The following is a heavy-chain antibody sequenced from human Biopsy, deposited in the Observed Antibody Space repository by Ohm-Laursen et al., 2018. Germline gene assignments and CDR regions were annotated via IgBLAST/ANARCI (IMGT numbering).Heavy chain of an antibody. CDR1: GGSINSYY. V-gene: IGHV4-4*07. Sequence: SQTLSLTCIVSGGSINSYYWSWMRQPAGKGLEWIGRLFTSGTTNYSPSLNNRVTMSVDTSKNQFSLRLTSVTAADTAVYYCVRGGSGSFPFDYWGPGTLVTASS. J-gene: IGHJ4*02. CDR2: LFTSGTT. D-gene: IGHD3-10*01. CDR3: VRGGSGSFPFDY.